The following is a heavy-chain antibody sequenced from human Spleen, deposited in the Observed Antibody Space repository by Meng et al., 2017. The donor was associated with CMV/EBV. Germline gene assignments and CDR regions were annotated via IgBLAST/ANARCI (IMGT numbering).Heavy chain of an antibody. CDR2: INAFNGNT. J-gene: IGHJ6*02. V-gene: IGHV1-18*04. CDR1: SYIFSNYG. D-gene: IGHD3-22*01. CDR3: ARTGSVITRHNFYGMDV. Sequence: ASVKVSCKATSYIFSNYGISWVRQAPGEGLEWMGWINAFNGNTNYAQKLQGRVTMTTDKSTSTAYMELRSLGSDDTAVYYCARTGSVITRHNFYGMDVWGQGTTVIVSS.